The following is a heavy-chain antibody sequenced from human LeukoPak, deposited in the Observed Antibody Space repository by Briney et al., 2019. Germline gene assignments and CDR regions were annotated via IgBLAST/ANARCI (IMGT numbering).Heavy chain of an antibody. CDR3: ARGILRYFDWRDWFDP. CDR1: GGSFSGYY. Sequence: SETLSLTCAVYGGSFSGYYWSWIRQPPGKGLEWIGDINHSGSTNYNPSLKSRVTISVDTSKNQLSLKLSSVTAADTAVYYCARGILRYFDWRDWFDPWGQGTLVTVSS. V-gene: IGHV4-34*01. D-gene: IGHD3-9*01. J-gene: IGHJ5*02. CDR2: INHSGST.